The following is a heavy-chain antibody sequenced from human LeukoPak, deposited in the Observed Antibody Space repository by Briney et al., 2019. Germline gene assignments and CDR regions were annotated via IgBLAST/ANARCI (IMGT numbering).Heavy chain of an antibody. Sequence: AGGSLRLSCADSGLTFRTSAMHWVRQAPGKGLEWVAVVSFDGSNENYADSVRGRFIISRDNSKNTLYLQMSGLRREDTAMYYCARGVGYTLVSWGQGTLVTVSS. CDR1: GLTFRTSA. CDR2: VSFDGSNE. J-gene: IGHJ5*02. CDR3: ARGVGYTLVS. D-gene: IGHD5-24*01. V-gene: IGHV3-30-3*01.